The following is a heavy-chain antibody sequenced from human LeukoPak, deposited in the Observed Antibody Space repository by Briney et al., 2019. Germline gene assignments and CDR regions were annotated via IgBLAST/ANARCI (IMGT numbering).Heavy chain of an antibody. V-gene: IGHV1-69*13. Sequence: ASVKVSCKASGGTFSSYAISWVRQAPGQGLEWMGGIIPIFGTANYAQKFQGRVTITADESTSTAYMELSSLRSEDMAVYYCARDFSSWYERPHTGFDYWGQGTLVTVSS. J-gene: IGHJ4*02. D-gene: IGHD6-13*01. CDR2: IIPIFGTA. CDR1: GGTFSSYA. CDR3: ARDFSSWYERPHTGFDY.